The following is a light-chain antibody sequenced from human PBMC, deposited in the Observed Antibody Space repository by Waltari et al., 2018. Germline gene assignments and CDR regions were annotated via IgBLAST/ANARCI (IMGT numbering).Light chain of an antibody. V-gene: IGKV3-20*01. J-gene: IGKJ4*01. CDR2: GAS. Sequence: EIVLTQSPGTLSLFPGERATLSCRASQSVHNNYLAWYQQKPGQAPRRLIYGASTRATAIPDRFSGSGSGTDFTLTISRLEPEDCAVYFCQQYARTLPTFGGGTKVEIK. CDR3: QQYARTLPT. CDR1: QSVHNNY.